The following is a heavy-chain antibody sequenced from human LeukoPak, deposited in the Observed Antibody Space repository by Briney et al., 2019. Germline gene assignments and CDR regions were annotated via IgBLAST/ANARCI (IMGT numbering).Heavy chain of an antibody. J-gene: IGHJ3*02. Sequence: TSETLSLTCTVSGGSISSSSYYWGWIRQPPGKGLEWIGSIYYSGSTKYNPSLKSRVTMSVETSKNQFSLKLSSVTAADTAVYYCAREGSAFDIWGQGTMVTVSS. V-gene: IGHV4-39*07. CDR1: GGSISSSSYY. CDR2: IYYSGST. CDR3: AREGSAFDI.